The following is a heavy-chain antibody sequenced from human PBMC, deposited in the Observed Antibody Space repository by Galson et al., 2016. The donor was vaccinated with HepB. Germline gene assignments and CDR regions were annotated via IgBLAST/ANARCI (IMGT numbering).Heavy chain of an antibody. CDR1: GFSFGNYA. Sequence: SLRLSCAASGFSFGNYAISWVRQAPGKGPEWVSEISASGDRSYYADSVQGRFTFSRDNLQNILYLQMRSLRAEDTALYHCVLKGGSGAVSATYYLDYWGQGTLVAVSS. J-gene: IGHJ4*02. CDR2: ISASGDRS. D-gene: IGHD2-15*01. CDR3: VLKGGSGAVSATYYLDY. V-gene: IGHV3-23*01.